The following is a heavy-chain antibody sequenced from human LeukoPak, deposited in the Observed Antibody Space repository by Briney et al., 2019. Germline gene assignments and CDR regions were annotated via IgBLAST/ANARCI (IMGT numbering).Heavy chain of an antibody. J-gene: IGHJ4*02. Sequence: SETLSLTCTVSGGSISSYYWSWIRQPLGQGLEWIGYIYYSGSTNYNPSLQSRVIISVDTSKNQFSLKLSSVTAADTAVYCCARATFYGGPFDYWGQGTLVTVSS. CDR1: GGSISSYY. D-gene: IGHD4-23*01. CDR3: ARATFYGGPFDY. V-gene: IGHV4-59*01. CDR2: IYYSGST.